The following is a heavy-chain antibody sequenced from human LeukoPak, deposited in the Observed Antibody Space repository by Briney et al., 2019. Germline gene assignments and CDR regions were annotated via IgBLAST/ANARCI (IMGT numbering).Heavy chain of an antibody. D-gene: IGHD3-22*01. CDR2: ISAYNGNT. J-gene: IGHJ4*02. V-gene: IGHV1-18*01. Sequence: ASVKVSCKASGYMFTSYGISWVRQAPGQGLEWMGWISAYNGNTNYAQNLQGRVTMTTDTSTTTAYMELRSLRSDDTAVYYCARSRYYFDSSGSNAPLDHWGQGTLVTVSS. CDR1: GYMFTSYG. CDR3: ARSRYYFDSSGSNAPLDH.